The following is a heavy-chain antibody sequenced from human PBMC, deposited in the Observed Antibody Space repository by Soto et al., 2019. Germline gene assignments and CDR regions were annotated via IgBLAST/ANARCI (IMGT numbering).Heavy chain of an antibody. Sequence: GGSLRLSCAASGFTFSSYAMHWVRQAPGKGLEWVAVISYDGSNKYYADSVKGRFTISRDNSKNTLYLQMNSLRAEDTAVCYCARDLWGYCSSTSCYNPYYYYYGMDVWGQGTTVTVSS. CDR3: ARDLWGYCSSTSCYNPYYYYYGMDV. J-gene: IGHJ6*02. V-gene: IGHV3-30-3*01. D-gene: IGHD2-2*01. CDR1: GFTFSSYA. CDR2: ISYDGSNK.